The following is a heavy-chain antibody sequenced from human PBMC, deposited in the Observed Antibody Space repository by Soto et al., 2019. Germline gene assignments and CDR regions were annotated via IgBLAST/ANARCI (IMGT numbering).Heavy chain of an antibody. CDR2: IWYDGSVK. CDR3: ARDGLGGTDFRGYCDY. J-gene: IGHJ4*02. D-gene: IGHD1-7*01. Sequence: QVQLVESGGGVVQPGRSLRLSCVVPGSIFSGYGMHWVRQAPGKGLEWLAVIWYDGSVKYYADSVEGRFTISRDNSKNTLYLQMDSLRVEDTAVYYCARDGLGGTDFRGYCDYLGQGTLVTVSS. CDR1: GSIFSGYG. V-gene: IGHV3-33*01.